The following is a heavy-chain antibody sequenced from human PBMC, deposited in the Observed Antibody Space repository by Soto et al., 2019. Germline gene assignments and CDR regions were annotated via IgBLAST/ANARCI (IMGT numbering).Heavy chain of an antibody. J-gene: IGHJ4*02. V-gene: IGHV4-39*01. CDR2: VYYRGRS. CDR1: GGSVTNSSYY. CDR3: VSQRTTVPTQAYFDY. Sequence: SETLSLTCTVSGGSVTNSSYYWGWIRQSPGKGLEWIGSVYYRGRSYSKSSVKSRVTISVDTSKNRFSLSLNSVTASDTAVYFCVSQRTTVPTQAYFDYWGPGALVNVS. D-gene: IGHD4-17*01.